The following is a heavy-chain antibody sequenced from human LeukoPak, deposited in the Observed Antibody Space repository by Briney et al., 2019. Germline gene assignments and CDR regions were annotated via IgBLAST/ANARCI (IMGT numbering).Heavy chain of an antibody. J-gene: IGHJ4*02. V-gene: IGHV1-69*13. Sequence: SVKVSCKASGGTFSSYAISWVRQAPGQGLEWMGGIIPIFGTADYAQKFQGRVTITADESTSTAYMELSSLRSEDTAVYYCARTPCSSTSCHMYYFDYWGQGTLATVSS. CDR3: ARTPCSSTSCHMYYFDY. CDR2: IIPIFGTA. CDR1: GGTFSSYA. D-gene: IGHD2-2*02.